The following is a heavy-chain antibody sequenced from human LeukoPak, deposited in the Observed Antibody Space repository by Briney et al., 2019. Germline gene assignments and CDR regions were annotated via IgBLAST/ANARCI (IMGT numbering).Heavy chain of an antibody. CDR2: INPNSGGT. CDR3: ARDGYNSGSSWYFDL. V-gene: IGHV1-2*04. D-gene: IGHD5-24*01. Sequence: EASVKVSCKASGYTFTSYYMHWVRQAPGQGLEWMGWINPNSGGTNYAQKFQGWVTMTRDTSISTAYMELSRLRSDDTAVYYCARDGYNSGSSWYFDLWGRGTLVTVSS. CDR1: GYTFTSYY. J-gene: IGHJ2*01.